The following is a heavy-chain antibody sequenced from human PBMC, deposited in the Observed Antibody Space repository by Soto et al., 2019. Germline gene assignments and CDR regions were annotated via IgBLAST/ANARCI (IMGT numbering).Heavy chain of an antibody. J-gene: IGHJ6*02. D-gene: IGHD1-1*01. CDR1: GFTFSSYA. V-gene: IGHV3-30-3*01. CDR2: ISYDGSNK. CDR3: ARGVERGSLYYYGMDV. Sequence: QVQLVESGGGVVQPGRSLRLSCAASGFTFSSYAMHWVRQAPGKGLEWVAVISYDGSNKYYADSAKGRFTISRDNSKNTLYLQMNSLRAEDTAVYYCARGVERGSLYYYGMDVWGQGTTVTVSS.